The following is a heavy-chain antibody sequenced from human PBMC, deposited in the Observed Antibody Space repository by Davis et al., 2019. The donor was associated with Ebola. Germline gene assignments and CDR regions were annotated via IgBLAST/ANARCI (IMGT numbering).Heavy chain of an antibody. CDR2: INPYSGYT. J-gene: IGHJ4*02. D-gene: IGHD2-15*01. Sequence: ASVTVSCKASGYTFIDYYMHWVRQAPGQGLEWMGWINPYSGYTQYSQKFQGRVTMTRDKSIVTVYMELSRLKSDDTAVYYCAREKSGSNSLAYWGRGSLVTVSS. V-gene: IGHV1-2*02. CDR1: GYTFIDYY. CDR3: AREKSGSNSLAY.